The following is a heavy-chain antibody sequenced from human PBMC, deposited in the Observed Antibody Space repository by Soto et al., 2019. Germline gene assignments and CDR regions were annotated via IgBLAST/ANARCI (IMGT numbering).Heavy chain of an antibody. V-gene: IGHV1-18*01. Sequence: ASVKVSCKASGYTFTSYGISWVRQAPGQGLEWMGWISAYNGNTNYAQKLQGRVTMTTDTSTSTAYMELRSLRSDDTTVYYCARDASSGYDYVGYWFDPWGQGTLVTVSS. CDR1: GYTFTSYG. J-gene: IGHJ5*02. CDR3: ARDASSGYDYVGYWFDP. CDR2: ISAYNGNT. D-gene: IGHD5-12*01.